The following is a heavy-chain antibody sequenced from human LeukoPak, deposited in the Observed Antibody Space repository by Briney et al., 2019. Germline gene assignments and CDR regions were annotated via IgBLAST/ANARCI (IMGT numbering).Heavy chain of an antibody. V-gene: IGHV1-69*06. Sequence: SVKVSCKASGGTFSSYAISWVRQAPGQGLEWMGGIIPIFGTANYAQKFQGRVTITADKSTSTAYMELSSLRSEDTAVYYCARFDSSGYYSAFDYWGQGTLVTVSS. CDR3: ARFDSSGYYSAFDY. D-gene: IGHD3-22*01. CDR2: IIPIFGTA. CDR1: GGTFSSYA. J-gene: IGHJ4*02.